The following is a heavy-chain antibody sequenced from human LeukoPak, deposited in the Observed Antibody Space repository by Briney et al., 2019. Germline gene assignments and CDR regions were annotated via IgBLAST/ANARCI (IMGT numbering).Heavy chain of an antibody. CDR2: IYWDDDK. V-gene: IGHV2-5*02. CDR1: GFSLSTNGVG. CDR3: AHRLTGYNSNWYHGYFDY. Sequence: SGPTLVKPTQTLTLTCTFSGFSLSTNGVGVGWIRQPPGEALEWLTLIYWDDDKRYNPSLKSRLTVTKDISKNQVALTLTNMDPVDTATYYCAHRLTGYNSNWYHGYFDYWGQGTLVTVS. J-gene: IGHJ4*02. D-gene: IGHD6-13*01.